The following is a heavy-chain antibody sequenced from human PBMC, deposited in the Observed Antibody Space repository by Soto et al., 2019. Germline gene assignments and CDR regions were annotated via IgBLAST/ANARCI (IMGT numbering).Heavy chain of an antibody. CDR1: GGSISSSSYY. CDR3: ARAYCSSTSCYEAPNWFDP. Sequence: SETLSLTCTVSGGSISSSSYYWGWIRQPPGKGLEWIGSIYYSGSTYYNPSLKSRVTISVDTSKNQCSLKLSSVTAADTAVYYCARAYCSSTSCYEAPNWFDPWGQGTLVTVSS. CDR2: IYYSGST. V-gene: IGHV4-39*01. D-gene: IGHD2-2*01. J-gene: IGHJ5*02.